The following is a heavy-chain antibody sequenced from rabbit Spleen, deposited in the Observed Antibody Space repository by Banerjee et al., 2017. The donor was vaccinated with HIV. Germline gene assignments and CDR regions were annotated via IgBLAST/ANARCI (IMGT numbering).Heavy chain of an antibody. D-gene: IGHD4-1*01. CDR1: GFTLSSYW. V-gene: IGHV1S45*01. J-gene: IGHJ4*01. CDR3: ARDLAGVIGWNFSL. Sequence: EESGGDLVKPEGSLPLTCTASGFTLSSYWICWVRQAPGKGLEWIACIDAGSSGSTYYATWAKGRFTISRTSSTTVALQMTSLTAADTATYFCARDLAGVIGWNFSLWGPGTLVTVS. CDR2: IDAGSSGST.